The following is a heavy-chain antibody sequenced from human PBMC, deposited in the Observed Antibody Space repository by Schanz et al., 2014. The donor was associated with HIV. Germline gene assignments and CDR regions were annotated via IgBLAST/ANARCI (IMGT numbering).Heavy chain of an antibody. D-gene: IGHD4-17*01. J-gene: IGHJ4*02. CDR1: GFTFSSYG. CDR2: ISYDGSNK. CDR3: ATAAVTDYSDN. V-gene: IGHV3-30*03. Sequence: QVQLVESGGGVVQPGRSLRLSCAASGFTFSSYGMHWVRQGPGKGLEWVAFISYDGSNKYYADSVKGRFSISRDNSKSTLYLQMNSLRAEDTAVYYCATAAVTDYSDNWGQGTLVTVSS.